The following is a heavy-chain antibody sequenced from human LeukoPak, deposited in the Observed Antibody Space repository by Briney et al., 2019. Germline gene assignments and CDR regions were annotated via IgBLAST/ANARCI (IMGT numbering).Heavy chain of an antibody. CDR1: GYTFTSYG. CDR2: ISAYNGNT. Sequence: GASVKVSCKASGYTFTSYGISWERQAPGQGLEWMGWISAYNGNTNYAQKLQGRVTMTTDTSTSTAYMELRSLRSDDTAVYYCARDLYCSSTSCYDYYYYGMDVWGQGTTVTVSS. CDR3: ARDLYCSSTSCYDYYYYGMDV. V-gene: IGHV1-18*01. J-gene: IGHJ6*02. D-gene: IGHD2-2*01.